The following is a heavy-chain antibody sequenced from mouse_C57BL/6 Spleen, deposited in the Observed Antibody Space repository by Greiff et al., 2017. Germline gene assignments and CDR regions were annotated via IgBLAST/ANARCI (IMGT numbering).Heavy chain of an antibody. V-gene: IGHV1-64*01. D-gene: IGHD1-1*01. Sequence: QVQLQQPGAELVKPGALVKLSCKASGYTFTSYWMHWVKQRPGQGLEWIGMIHPNSGSTNYNEKFKSKATLTVDKSSSTAYMQLSSLTSEDSAVYYCARDYYGSSYGYFDVWGTGTTVTVSS. J-gene: IGHJ1*03. CDR1: GYTFTSYW. CDR2: IHPNSGST. CDR3: ARDYYGSSYGYFDV.